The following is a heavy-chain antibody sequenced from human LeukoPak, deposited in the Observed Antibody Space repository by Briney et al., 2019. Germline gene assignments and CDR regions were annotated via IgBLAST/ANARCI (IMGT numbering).Heavy chain of an antibody. CDR1: GFSFSTYN. D-gene: IGHD3-3*01. CDR3: ARVVSGVTGGDY. V-gene: IGHV3-48*04. J-gene: IGHJ4*02. CDR2: ITPTSTTI. Sequence: HAGGSLRLSCAASGFSFSTYNMIWVRQAPGKGLECISYITPTSTTIHYADSVKGRFAVSRANANSLLYLQMNSLRVEDTAVYYCARVVSGVTGGDYWGQGTLVSVSS.